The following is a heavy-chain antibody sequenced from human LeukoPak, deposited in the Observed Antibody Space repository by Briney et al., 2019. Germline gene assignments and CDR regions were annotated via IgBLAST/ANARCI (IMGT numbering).Heavy chain of an antibody. CDR2: IRVGSNYI. CDR3: ARLRRNSDRSGYYYYYDY. J-gene: IGHJ4*02. CDR1: GYTFSSYS. Sequence: KPGGSLRLSCAASGYTFSSYSINWVRQAPGKGLEWVSSIRVGSNYIYYADSVRGRFSISRDDARNSLYLQMDSLRGDDTAVYYCARLRRNSDRSGYYYYYDYWGQGTLVTVSS. V-gene: IGHV3-21*01. D-gene: IGHD3-22*01.